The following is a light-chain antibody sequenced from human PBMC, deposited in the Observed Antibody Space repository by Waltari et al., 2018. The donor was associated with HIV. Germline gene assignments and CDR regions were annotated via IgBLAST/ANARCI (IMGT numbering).Light chain of an antibody. V-gene: IGLV2-23*02. CDR3: CSYAGTSTVV. J-gene: IGLJ2*01. Sequence: QSALTQPASVSGSPGQSMTISCTGTSSDFGSYNLVSWYQQHPGKAPKLMIYEVSKRPSGVSNRFSGSKSGNTASLTISGLQAGDEADYYCCSYAGTSTVVFGGGTKLTVL. CDR2: EVS. CDR1: SSDFGSYNL.